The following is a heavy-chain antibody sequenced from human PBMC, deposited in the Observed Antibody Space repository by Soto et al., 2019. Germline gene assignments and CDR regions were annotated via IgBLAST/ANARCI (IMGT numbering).Heavy chain of an antibody. Sequence: GGSLRLSCAASGFTFSSYAMSWVRQAPGKGLEWVSAISGSGGSTYYADSVKGRFTISRDNSKNTLYLQMNSLRAEDTAVYYCAKDLWVVVAAPGLYFDYWGQGTLVTVSS. D-gene: IGHD2-15*01. CDR3: AKDLWVVVAAPGLYFDY. CDR1: GFTFSSYA. V-gene: IGHV3-23*01. CDR2: ISGSGGST. J-gene: IGHJ4*02.